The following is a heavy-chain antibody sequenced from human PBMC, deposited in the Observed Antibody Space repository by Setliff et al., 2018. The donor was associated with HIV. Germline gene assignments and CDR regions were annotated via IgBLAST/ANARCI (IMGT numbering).Heavy chain of an antibody. CDR1: GFNFRSYG. D-gene: IGHD3-22*01. V-gene: IGHV3-48*01. CDR2: IGSSNHGI. CDR3: AKDRYYDSSGSPFDY. Sequence: GGSLRLSCAASGFNFRSYGMTRVRQAPGKGLDWVAHIGSSNHGIHYTASVQGRFTISRDNSKNTLYLQMNSLRAEDTAVYYCAKDRYYDSSGSPFDYWGQGTLVTVSS. J-gene: IGHJ4*02.